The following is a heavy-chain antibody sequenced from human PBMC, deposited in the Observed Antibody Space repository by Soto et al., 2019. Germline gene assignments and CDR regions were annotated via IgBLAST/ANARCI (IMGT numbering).Heavy chain of an antibody. Sequence: RLSCAVSGFTFNSYAITWVRQAPGKGLEWVSHIGMSGGNTYYADSVKGRFTISRDSSKSTVYLHMDSLRAEDTAVDYCAKSAAAGSWRLGYWGNGTLVTVSS. J-gene: IGHJ4*01. D-gene: IGHD6-13*01. CDR3: AKSAAAGSWRLGY. CDR1: GFTFNSYA. CDR2: IGMSGGNT. V-gene: IGHV3-23*01.